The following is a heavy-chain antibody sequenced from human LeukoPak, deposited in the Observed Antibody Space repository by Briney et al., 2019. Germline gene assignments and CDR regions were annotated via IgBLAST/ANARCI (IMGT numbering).Heavy chain of an antibody. V-gene: IGHV3-21*01. CDR2: ISSSSSYI. CDR3: AIVVLLVGSYYFDY. Sequence: GGSLRLSCAASGFTFSSYSMNWVRQAPGKGLEWVSSISSSSSYIYYADSVKGRFTISRDNAKNSLYLQMNSLRAEDTAAYYCAIVVLLVGSYYFDYWGQGTLVTVPS. CDR1: GFTFSSYS. D-gene: IGHD2-8*01. J-gene: IGHJ4*02.